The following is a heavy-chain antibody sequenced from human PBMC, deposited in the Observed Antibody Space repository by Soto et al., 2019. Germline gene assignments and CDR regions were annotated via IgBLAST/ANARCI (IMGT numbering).Heavy chain of an antibody. CDR1: GFTFSSYS. J-gene: IGHJ4*02. D-gene: IGHD2-2*01. CDR3: ARLGYCSSTSCPTDFDY. Sequence: GGSLRLSCAASGFTFSSYSMNCVRQAPGKGLEWVSYISSSSSTIYYADSVKGRFTISRDNAKNSLYLQMNSLRAEDTAVYYCARLGYCSSTSCPTDFDYWGQGTLVTVSS. V-gene: IGHV3-48*01. CDR2: ISSSSSTI.